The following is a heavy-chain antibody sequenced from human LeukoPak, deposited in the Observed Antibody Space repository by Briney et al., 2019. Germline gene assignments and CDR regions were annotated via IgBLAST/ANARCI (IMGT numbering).Heavy chain of an antibody. CDR3: ARVTVGGPFDY. Sequence: PGGSLRLSCAASGFTFSSYAMHWVRQAPGKGLEWVAVISYDGSNKYYADSVKGRITISRDNSKNTLYLQMNSLRAEDTAVYYCARVTVGGPFDYWGQGTLVTVSS. J-gene: IGHJ4*02. CDR2: ISYDGSNK. D-gene: IGHD1-26*01. CDR1: GFTFSSYA. V-gene: IGHV3-30-3*01.